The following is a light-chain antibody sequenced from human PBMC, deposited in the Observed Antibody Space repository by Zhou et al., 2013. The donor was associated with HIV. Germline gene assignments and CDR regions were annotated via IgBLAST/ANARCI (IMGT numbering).Light chain of an antibody. CDR2: KAS. J-gene: IGKJ1*01. CDR3: QQYKSYPWT. V-gene: IGKV1-5*03. CDR1: QSISSW. Sequence: DIQMTQSPATLSAFVGDRVTITCRASQSISSWLAWYQQKPGKAPKLLIYKASSLESGVPSRFSGSGSGTEFTLTISSLQPDDFATYYCQQYKSYPWTFGQGTKVEIK.